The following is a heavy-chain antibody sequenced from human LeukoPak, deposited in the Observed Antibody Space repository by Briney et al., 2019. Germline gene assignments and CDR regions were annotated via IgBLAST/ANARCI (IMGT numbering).Heavy chain of an antibody. Sequence: PGGSLRLSCAASGFTFSSYGMHWVHQAPGKGLEWVAVIWYDGSNKYYADSVKGRFTISRDNSKNTLYLQMNSLRAEDTAVYYCAKDTYYYDSRAPFQHWGQGTLVTVSS. D-gene: IGHD3-22*01. V-gene: IGHV3-33*06. J-gene: IGHJ1*01. CDR1: GFTFSSYG. CDR2: IWYDGSNK. CDR3: AKDTYYYDSRAPFQH.